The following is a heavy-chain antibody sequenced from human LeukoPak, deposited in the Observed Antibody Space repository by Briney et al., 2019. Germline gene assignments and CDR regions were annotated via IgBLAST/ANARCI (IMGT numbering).Heavy chain of an antibody. Sequence: GGSLRLSCAASGFTFSSYSMNWVRQAPGKGLEWVSAISGSSSTIYYADSVKGRFIISRDNAKNSLFLHMNSLRAEDTAVYYCAREKADNDLDYWGQGTLVTVSS. CDR1: GFTFSSYS. D-gene: IGHD3-3*01. CDR3: AREKADNDLDY. V-gene: IGHV3-48*01. J-gene: IGHJ4*02. CDR2: ISGSSSTI.